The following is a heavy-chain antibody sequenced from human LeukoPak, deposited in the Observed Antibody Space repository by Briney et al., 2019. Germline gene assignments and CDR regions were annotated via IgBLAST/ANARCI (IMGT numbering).Heavy chain of an antibody. CDR1: GGSISSSNW. J-gene: IGHJ3*02. Sequence: SETLSLTRAVSGGSISSSNWWSWVRQPPGKGLEWIGEIYHSGSTNYNPSLKSRVTISVDKSKNQFSLKLSSVTAADTAVYYCASSYYRSSLDIWGQGTMVTVSS. CDR3: ASSYYRSSLDI. CDR2: IYHSGST. V-gene: IGHV4-4*02. D-gene: IGHD3-10*01.